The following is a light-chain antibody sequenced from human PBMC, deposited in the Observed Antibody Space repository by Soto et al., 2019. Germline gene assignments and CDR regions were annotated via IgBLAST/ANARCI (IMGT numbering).Light chain of an antibody. Sequence: QSVLTQPASVSGSPGQSITISCTGTSSDVGGYNYVSWYQQHPGKAPKLMIYDVSNRPSGVSNLFSGSKSDTTASLTISGLQAEDEADYYCSSSTRSGTVVFGGGTKLTVL. CDR3: SSSTRSGTVV. J-gene: IGLJ2*01. V-gene: IGLV2-14*01. CDR2: DVS. CDR1: SSDVGGYNY.